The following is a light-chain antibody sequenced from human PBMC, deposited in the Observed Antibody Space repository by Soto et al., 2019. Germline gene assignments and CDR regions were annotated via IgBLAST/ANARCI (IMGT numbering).Light chain of an antibody. J-gene: IGKJ2*01. V-gene: IGKV3-20*01. Sequence: EIVLTQSPGTLSLSPGERATLSCRASQTVAGRSLAWYHQRPGRAPRLLIYDASTRATGIPDRFSGSGSGTDFTLTISRLEPGDLGVYYCQHYGTSPYTFGQGTKLEIK. CDR1: QTVAGRS. CDR2: DAS. CDR3: QHYGTSPYT.